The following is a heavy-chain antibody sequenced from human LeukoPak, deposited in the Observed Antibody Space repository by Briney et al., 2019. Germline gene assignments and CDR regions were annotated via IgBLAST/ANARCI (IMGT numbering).Heavy chain of an antibody. CDR1: GFTFSSHA. V-gene: IGHV3-30*02. CDR2: IRYDGSNK. CDR3: AKDPYNGSFYNY. J-gene: IGHJ4*02. Sequence: GGSLRLSCAASGFTFSSHALHWVRQAPGKGLEWVAFIRYDGSNKYYADSVKGRFTISRDNSKNTLYLQMNSLRTEDTAVYYCAKDPYNGSFYNYWGQGTLVTVSS. D-gene: IGHD1-26*01.